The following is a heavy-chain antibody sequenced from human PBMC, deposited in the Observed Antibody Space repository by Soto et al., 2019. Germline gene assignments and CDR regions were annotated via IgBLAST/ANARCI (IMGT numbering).Heavy chain of an antibody. Sequence: WGSLRLSCVASGFTFSSYAMSWVRQAPGKGLEWVSAITGDGGDTFHADSVRGRLTISRDNSRNTLYLQMDSLRAEDTALYYCAKGSATSRPYYFDYWGQGSLVTVSS. V-gene: IGHV3-23*01. CDR3: AKGSATSRPYYFDY. CDR2: ITGDGGDT. CDR1: GFTFSSYA. J-gene: IGHJ4*02.